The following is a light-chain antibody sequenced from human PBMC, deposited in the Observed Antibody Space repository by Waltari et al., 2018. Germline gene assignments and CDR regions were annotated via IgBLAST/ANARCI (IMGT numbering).Light chain of an antibody. Sequence: QSALTQPRSVSGSPGQSVTISCTGTGSAVGGYNYVSWYQQHPGKAPKLMLDEVSKRPSGVPDRFSGSKSGNTASLTISGLQAEDEADYYCCSYAGDYSWIFGGGTKVTVL. CDR2: EVS. CDR1: GSAVGGYNY. V-gene: IGLV2-11*01. J-gene: IGLJ2*01. CDR3: CSYAGDYSWI.